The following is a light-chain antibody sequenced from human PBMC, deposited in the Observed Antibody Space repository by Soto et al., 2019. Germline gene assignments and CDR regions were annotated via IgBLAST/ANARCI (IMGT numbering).Light chain of an antibody. CDR3: QQYGSSPLP. CDR1: QSISGRY. CDR2: DAS. V-gene: IGKV3-20*01. Sequence: ETVLPPSPGTLSLSPGERASLSCRASQSISGRYLAWYQQKPGQAPRLLIYDASSRATGIPDRFSGSGSGTDFILTISRLEPEDVAVYYCQQYGSSPLPCGGGTKVEIK. J-gene: IGKJ4*01.